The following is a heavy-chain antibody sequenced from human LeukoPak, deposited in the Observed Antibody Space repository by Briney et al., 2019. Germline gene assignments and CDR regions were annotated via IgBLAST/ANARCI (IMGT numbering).Heavy chain of an antibody. J-gene: IGHJ4*02. CDR2: IVVGSGNT. CDR1: GFTFTSPA. V-gene: IGHV1-58*02. CDR3: AANLRYSSGWYYFDY. D-gene: IGHD6-19*01. Sequence: SVKVSCKASGFTFTSPAMQWVRQARGQRLEWIGWIVVGSGNTNYAQKFQERVTITRDMSTSTAYMELSSLRSEDTAVYYCAANLRYSSGWYYFDYWGQGTLVTVSS.